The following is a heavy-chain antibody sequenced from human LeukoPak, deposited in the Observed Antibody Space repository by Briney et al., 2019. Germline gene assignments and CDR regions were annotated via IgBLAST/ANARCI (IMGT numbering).Heavy chain of an antibody. J-gene: IGHJ4*02. D-gene: IGHD5-18*01. CDR3: ARGRGYSYGQTHDY. V-gene: IGHV4-39*07. CDR2: IYYSGST. Sequence: SETLSLTCTVSGGSISSSSYYWGWIRQPPGKGLEWIGSIYYSGSTYYNPSLKSRVTISVDTSKNQFSLKLSSVTAADTAVYYCARGRGYSYGQTHDYWGQGTLVTVSS. CDR1: GGSISSSSYY.